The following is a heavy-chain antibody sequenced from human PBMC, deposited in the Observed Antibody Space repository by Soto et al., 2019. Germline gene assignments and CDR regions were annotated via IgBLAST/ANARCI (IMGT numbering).Heavy chain of an antibody. V-gene: IGHV3-15*01. Sequence: GGSLRLSCAASGFTFSNAWMSWVRQAPGKGLEWVGRIKSKTDGGTIFYPAPVKDRFIISRDDSRNTLYLQMNGLKTEDTAVYYCTTAHPRGPDYWGQGTLVTVSS. D-gene: IGHD5-12*01. CDR3: TTAHPRGPDY. CDR2: IKSKTDGGTI. J-gene: IGHJ4*02. CDR1: GFTFSNAW.